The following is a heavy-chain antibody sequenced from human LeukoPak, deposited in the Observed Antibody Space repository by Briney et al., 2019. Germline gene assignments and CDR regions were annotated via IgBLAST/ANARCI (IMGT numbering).Heavy chain of an antibody. Sequence: PSETLSLTCTVSGGSISSSTYYWSWIRQPPGKGLEWIGSIYYSGSTYYNPSPKSRVTISVDTSKNQFSLKLSSVTAADTAVYYCASTIGDGYKKASDPWGQGTLVTVSS. V-gene: IGHV4-39*01. J-gene: IGHJ5*02. D-gene: IGHD5-24*01. CDR3: ASTIGDGYKKASDP. CDR2: IYYSGST. CDR1: GGSISSSTYY.